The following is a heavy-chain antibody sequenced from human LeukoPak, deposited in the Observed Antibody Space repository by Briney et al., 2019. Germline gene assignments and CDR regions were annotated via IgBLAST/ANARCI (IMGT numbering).Heavy chain of an antibody. CDR3: ARHAPYYYDSTGYST. J-gene: IGHJ4*02. V-gene: IGHV4-39*01. CDR2: IYYSGST. Sequence: PSETLSLTCTVSGGSISSSSYYWGWIRQPPGKGLEWIGSIYYSGSTYYNPSLKSRVTISVDTSKNQFSLKLSSVTAADTAVYYCARHAPYYYDSTGYSTWGQGTLVTASS. D-gene: IGHD3-22*01. CDR1: GGSISSSSYY.